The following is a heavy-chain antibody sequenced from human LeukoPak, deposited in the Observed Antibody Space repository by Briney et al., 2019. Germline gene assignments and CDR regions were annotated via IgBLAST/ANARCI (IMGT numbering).Heavy chain of an antibody. Sequence: PSETLSLTCTVSGGSISGHYWTWVRQPPGEGLEWIGQIHYSGKADYNPSLRSRITISVDTSKNQMSLKVPSVTAADTAVYYCARFGVDYDMDVWGQGTTVTVS. V-gene: IGHV4-59*11. D-gene: IGHD3-16*01. CDR2: IHYSGKA. CDR1: GGSISGHY. J-gene: IGHJ6*02. CDR3: ARFGVDYDMDV.